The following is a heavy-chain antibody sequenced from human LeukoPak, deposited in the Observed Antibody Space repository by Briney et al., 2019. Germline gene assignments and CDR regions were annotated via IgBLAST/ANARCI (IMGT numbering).Heavy chain of an antibody. CDR3: AKESWELPGAIDY. J-gene: IGHJ4*02. D-gene: IGHD1-26*01. Sequence: GGSLRLSCAASGFTFSSYGMHWVRQAPGKGLEWVAVISYDGSNKYYADSVKGRFTISRDNSKNTLYLQMNSLRAEDTAVYYCAKESWELPGAIDYWGQGTLVTVSS. V-gene: IGHV3-30*18. CDR1: GFTFSSYG. CDR2: ISYDGSNK.